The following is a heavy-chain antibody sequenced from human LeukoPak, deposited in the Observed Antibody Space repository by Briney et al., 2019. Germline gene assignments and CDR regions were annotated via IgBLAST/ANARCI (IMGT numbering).Heavy chain of an antibody. J-gene: IGHJ3*02. Sequence: GGSLRLSCAASGFTFSSYSMNWVRQAPGKGLEWVSSISSSSSYIYYADSVKGRFTISRDNAKHSLYLQMNSLSAEDTAVYYCARGSRGAFDIWGQGTMVTVSS. CDR3: ARGSRGAFDI. CDR2: ISSSSSYI. CDR1: GFTFSSYS. V-gene: IGHV3-21*01.